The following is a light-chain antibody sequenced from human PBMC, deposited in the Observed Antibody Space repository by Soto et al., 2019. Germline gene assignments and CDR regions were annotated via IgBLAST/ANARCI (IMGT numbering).Light chain of an antibody. Sequence: SYELTQPPSVSVAPGQTARITCGGNNIGSKTAHWYQQKPGQAPVLVIYDDDDRPSGIPERFSGSNSGNTATLTISRVEAGDEADYYCQVWDSITVRYVFGTGTKVTVL. CDR1: NIGSKT. CDR3: QVWDSITVRYV. CDR2: DDD. V-gene: IGLV3-21*02. J-gene: IGLJ1*01.